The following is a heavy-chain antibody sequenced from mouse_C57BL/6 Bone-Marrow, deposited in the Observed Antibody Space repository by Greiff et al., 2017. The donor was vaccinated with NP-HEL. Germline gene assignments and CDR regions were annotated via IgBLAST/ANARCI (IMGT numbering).Heavy chain of an antibody. CDR3: ARLKIYYDPFYAMDY. D-gene: IGHD2-4*01. Sequence: EVQLQQSGPELVKPGASVKISCKASGYTFTDYYMNWVKQSHGKSLEWIGDINPNNGGTSYNQKFKGKATLTVGKSSSTAYMELRSLTSEDSAVYYCARLKIYYDPFYAMDYWGQGTSVTVSS. CDR2: INPNNGGT. V-gene: IGHV1-26*01. CDR1: GYTFTDYY. J-gene: IGHJ4*01.